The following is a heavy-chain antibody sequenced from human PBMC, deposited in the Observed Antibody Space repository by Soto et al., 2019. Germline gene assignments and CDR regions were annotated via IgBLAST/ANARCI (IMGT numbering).Heavy chain of an antibody. Sequence: TSETLSLTCTVSGGSISSGGYYWSWIRQHPGKGLEWIGYIYYSGSTYYNPSLKSRVTISVDTSKNQFSLKLSSVTAADTAVYYCARDNDSSGSYFDYWGQGTLVTVSS. V-gene: IGHV4-31*03. D-gene: IGHD3-22*01. J-gene: IGHJ4*02. CDR2: IYYSGST. CDR3: ARDNDSSGSYFDY. CDR1: GGSISSGGYY.